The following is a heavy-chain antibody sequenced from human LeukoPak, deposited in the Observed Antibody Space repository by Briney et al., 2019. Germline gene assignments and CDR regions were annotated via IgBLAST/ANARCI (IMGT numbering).Heavy chain of an antibody. CDR1: GFTFSDYY. CDR3: ARQQWLVRSLFDY. D-gene: IGHD6-19*01. Sequence: GGSLRLSCAASGFTFSDYYMSWIRQAPGKGLEWVSYISSSGSTIYYADSVKGRFTISRDNAKNSLYLQMNSLRAEDTAVYYCARQQWLVRSLFDYWGQGTLVTVSS. V-gene: IGHV3-11*01. CDR2: ISSSGSTI. J-gene: IGHJ4*02.